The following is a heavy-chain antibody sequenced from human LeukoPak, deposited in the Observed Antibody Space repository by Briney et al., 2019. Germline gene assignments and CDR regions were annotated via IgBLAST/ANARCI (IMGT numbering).Heavy chain of an antibody. Sequence: SETLSLTCVVYGGSFSGHYWSWIRQPPGKGLEWIGEINHSGSVNYNPSLKSRVTVSADTSKNQFSLQLNSVTAADTAVYYCAFTTGSYYLDSWGQGTLVTVSS. V-gene: IGHV4-34*01. CDR1: GGSFSGHY. D-gene: IGHD1-26*01. CDR2: INHSGSV. CDR3: AFTTGSYYLDS. J-gene: IGHJ4*02.